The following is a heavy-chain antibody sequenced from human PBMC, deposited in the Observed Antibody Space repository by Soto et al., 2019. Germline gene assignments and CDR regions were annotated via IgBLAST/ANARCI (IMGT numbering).Heavy chain of an antibody. CDR3: AKESYDSSGYFVY. CDR1: GFTFDDYA. V-gene: IGHV3-9*01. Sequence: HPGGSLRLSCAASGFTFDDYAMHWVRQAPGKGLEWVSGISWNSGSIGYADSVKGRFTISRDNAKNSLYLQMNSLRAEDTALYYCAKESYDSSGYFVYWDQGTLVTVSS. D-gene: IGHD3-22*01. CDR2: ISWNSGSI. J-gene: IGHJ4*02.